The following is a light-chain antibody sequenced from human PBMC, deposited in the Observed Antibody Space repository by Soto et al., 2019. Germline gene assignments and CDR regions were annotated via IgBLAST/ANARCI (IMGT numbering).Light chain of an antibody. CDR2: AAS. J-gene: IGKJ1*01. CDR3: QQSYTTPRT. CDR1: QSISTF. V-gene: IGKV1-39*01. Sequence: DIQMTQSPSSLSASVGDRVSVTCRASQSISTFLNWYQQRPGEAPKLLIYAASSLQSGVPSRFSGSGSGADFTLTIGGLQPEDFATYYCQQSYTTPRTFGQGTKVDIK.